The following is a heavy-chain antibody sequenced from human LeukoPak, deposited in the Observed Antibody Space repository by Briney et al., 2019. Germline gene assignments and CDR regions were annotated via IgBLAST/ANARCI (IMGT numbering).Heavy chain of an antibody. CDR1: GYNFPSYW. D-gene: IGHD6-13*01. J-gene: IGHJ4*02. Sequence: GESLKISCKGSGYNFPSYWIGWVRQMPGKGLEWMGIIYSGDSDTRYSPSSQGQVTISADKSISTAYLQWSSLKASDTAMYYCARLLRNIAAAVYYFDNWGQGTLVTVSS. CDR2: IYSGDSDT. V-gene: IGHV5-51*01. CDR3: ARLLRNIAAAVYYFDN.